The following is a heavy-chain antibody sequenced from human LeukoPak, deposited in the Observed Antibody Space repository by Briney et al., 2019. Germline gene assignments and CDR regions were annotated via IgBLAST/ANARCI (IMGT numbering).Heavy chain of an antibody. Sequence: PGGSLRLSCAASGFTLSSYWMHWVRQAPGKGLVWVSRINSDGSSTSYADSVKGRFTISRDNAKNTLYLQMNSLRDEDTAVYCCAKGGGSPLDYWGQGTLVTVSS. V-gene: IGHV3-74*01. D-gene: IGHD1-26*01. CDR2: INSDGSST. CDR1: GFTLSSYW. CDR3: AKGGGSPLDY. J-gene: IGHJ4*02.